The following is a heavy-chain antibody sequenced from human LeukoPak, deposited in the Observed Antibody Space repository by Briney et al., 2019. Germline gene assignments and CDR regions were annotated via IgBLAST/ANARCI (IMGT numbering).Heavy chain of an antibody. CDR3: AKAVGASRPFDY. V-gene: IGHV3-30*02. CDR2: IRSDGSDK. Sequence: GGSLRLSCAASGFTFSSYSMNWVRQAPGKGLEWVAFIRSDGSDKYYGDSVKGRVTISRDNSKNTLDLQMKSLRGEDTAVYYCAKAVGASRPFDYWGQGTLVTVSS. D-gene: IGHD1-26*01. J-gene: IGHJ4*02. CDR1: GFTFSSYS.